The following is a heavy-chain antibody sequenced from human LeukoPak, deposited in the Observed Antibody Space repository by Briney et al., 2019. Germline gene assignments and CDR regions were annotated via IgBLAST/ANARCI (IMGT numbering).Heavy chain of an antibody. CDR3: ARVLTLTYGMDV. V-gene: IGHV4-4*02. CDR2: IYHSGST. D-gene: IGHD3-9*01. J-gene: IGHJ6*02. Sequence: SETLSLTCAVSGGSISSSNWWSWVRQPPGKGLEWIGEIYHSGSTNCNPSLKSRVTISVDTSKNQFSLKLSSVTAADTAVYYCARVLTLTYGMDVWGQGTTVTVSS. CDR1: GGSISSSNW.